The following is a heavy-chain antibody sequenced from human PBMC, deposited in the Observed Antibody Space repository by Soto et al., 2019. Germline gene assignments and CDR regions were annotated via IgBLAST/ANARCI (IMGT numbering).Heavy chain of an antibody. Sequence: PGGSLRLSCAVSGFTFSSYGMHWVRQAPGKGLEWVAVIWYDGSNKYYADSVKGRFTISRDNSKNTLYLQMNSLRAEDTAVYYCARDPTPLVMYYYYYMDVWGKGTTVTVSS. J-gene: IGHJ6*03. V-gene: IGHV3-33*01. CDR1: GFTFSSYG. D-gene: IGHD2-8*01. CDR2: IWYDGSNK. CDR3: ARDPTPLVMYYYYYMDV.